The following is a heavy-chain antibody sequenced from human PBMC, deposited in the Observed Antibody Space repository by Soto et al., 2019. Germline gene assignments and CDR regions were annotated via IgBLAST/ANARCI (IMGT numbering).Heavy chain of an antibody. V-gene: IGHV1-69*02. Sequence: QVQLVQSGAEVKKPGSSVKVSCKASGGTFSSYTISWVRQAPGQGLEWMGRIIPILGIANYAQKFQGRVTITAEKSTSTAYRELSSRRSEDTAVYYCARGTYDSQLDYWGQGTLVTVSS. D-gene: IGHD3-3*01. CDR3: ARGTYDSQLDY. CDR1: GGTFSSYT. J-gene: IGHJ4*02. CDR2: IIPILGIA.